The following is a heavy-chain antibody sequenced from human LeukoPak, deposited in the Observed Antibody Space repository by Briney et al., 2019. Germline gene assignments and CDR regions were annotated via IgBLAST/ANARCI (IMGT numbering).Heavy chain of an antibody. D-gene: IGHD5-24*01. Sequence: SETLSLTCTVSGGSISSHYWSWIRQPPGKGLEWTGYIYYSGSTNYNPSLKGRVTISVDTSKNQFSLKLSSVTAADTAVYYCARGYNTFDYWGQGTLVTVSS. CDR1: GGSISSHY. V-gene: IGHV4-59*11. J-gene: IGHJ4*02. CDR3: ARGYNTFDY. CDR2: IYYSGST.